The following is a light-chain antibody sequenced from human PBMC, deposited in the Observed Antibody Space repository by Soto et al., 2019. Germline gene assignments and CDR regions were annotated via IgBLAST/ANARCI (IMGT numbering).Light chain of an antibody. CDR3: QQSYSTLGT. V-gene: IGKV1-39*01. CDR1: HSINNY. Sequence: QMTQSPSSLSASVGDRVIITCRSDHSINNYLNWYQQRPGKVPKLLIYAASTLQSGVPSRFSGSGSGRVFTLTINSLQPEDFATYYRQQSYSTLGTFGRGTRVEI. CDR2: AAS. J-gene: IGKJ2*01.